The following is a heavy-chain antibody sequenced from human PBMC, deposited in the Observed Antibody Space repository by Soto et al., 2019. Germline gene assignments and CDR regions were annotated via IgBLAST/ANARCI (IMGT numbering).Heavy chain of an antibody. J-gene: IGHJ5*02. CDR1: GYTLTELS. CDR3: ATTGAYQLLYGRWFDP. CDR2: FDPEDGET. Sequence: GASVKVSCKVSGYTLTELSMHWVRQAPGKGLEWMGGFDPEDGETIYAQKFQGRVTMTEDTSTDTAYMKLSSLRSEDTAVYYCATTGAYQLLYGRWFDPWGQGTLVTVSS. V-gene: IGHV1-24*01. D-gene: IGHD2-2*02.